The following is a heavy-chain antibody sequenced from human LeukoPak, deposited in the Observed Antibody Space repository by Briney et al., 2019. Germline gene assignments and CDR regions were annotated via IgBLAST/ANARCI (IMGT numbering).Heavy chain of an antibody. CDR3: AKMAITIFGVPNWFDP. D-gene: IGHD3-3*01. V-gene: IGHV3-23*01. Sequence: GGSLRLSCAASGFTFSSYAVSWVRQAPGKGLEWVSAISGSGGSTYYADSVKGRFTISRDNSKNTLYLQMNSLRAEDTAVYYCAKMAITIFGVPNWFDPWGQGTLVTVSS. CDR1: GFTFSSYA. J-gene: IGHJ5*02. CDR2: ISGSGGST.